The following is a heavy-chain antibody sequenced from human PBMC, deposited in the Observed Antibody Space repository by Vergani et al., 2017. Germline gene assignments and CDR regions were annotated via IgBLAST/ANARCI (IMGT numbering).Heavy chain of an antibody. CDR3: TTDWSVRGVINFDY. CDR2: IKSKTDGGTT. D-gene: IGHD3-10*01. CDR1: GFTFSNAW. V-gene: IGHV3-15*01. Sequence: VQLVESGGGVVQPGRSLILSCPASGFTFSNAWMSWVRQAPGQGLEWVGRIKSKTDGGTTDYAAPVKGRFTISRDDSKNTLYLQMNSLKTEDTAVYYCTTDWSVRGVINFDYWGQGTLVTVSS. J-gene: IGHJ4*02.